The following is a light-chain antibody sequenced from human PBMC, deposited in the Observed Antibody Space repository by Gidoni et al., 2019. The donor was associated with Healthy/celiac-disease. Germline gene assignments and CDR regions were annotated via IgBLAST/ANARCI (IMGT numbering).Light chain of an antibody. CDR1: QSVSRSY. J-gene: IGKJ2*04. CDR2: GAS. Sequence: EIVLTQSPGTLSLSPGERATLSCRARQSVSRSYLAWYQQKPGQAPRPLIYGASSRATGIPDRFSGSGSGTDFTLTISRLEPEDFAVYYCQQYGSSPPMCSFGQGTKLEIK. V-gene: IGKV3-20*01. CDR3: QQYGSSPPMCS.